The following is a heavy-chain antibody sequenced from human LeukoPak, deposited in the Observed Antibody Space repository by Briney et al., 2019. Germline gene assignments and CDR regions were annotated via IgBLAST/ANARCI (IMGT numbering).Heavy chain of an antibody. CDR1: GYTFTSHG. J-gene: IGHJ3*02. V-gene: IGHV1-18*01. D-gene: IGHD2-15*01. CDR3: VRSGYCYGGTCHSGAFDI. CDR2: ISAYNGNT. Sequence: GASVKVSCKASGYTFTSHGISWLRQAPGQGLEWMGWISAYNGNTNFAQKLQGRITMTTDTSTSTAYMELRSLRSDDTAVYYCVRSGYCYGGTCHSGAFDIWGQGTVVTVSS.